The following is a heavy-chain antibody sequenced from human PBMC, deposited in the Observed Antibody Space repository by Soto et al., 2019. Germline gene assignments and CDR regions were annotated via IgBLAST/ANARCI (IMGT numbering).Heavy chain of an antibody. CDR1: GGSISSGGYY. CDR3: ARGAPDSNYGRFDP. D-gene: IGHD4-4*01. CDR2: IYYSGST. J-gene: IGHJ5*02. V-gene: IGHV4-30-4*01. Sequence: QVQLQESGPGLVMPSQTLSLTCTVSGGSISSGGYYWSWIRQPPGKGLEWIGYIYYSGSTYYNPSLKSRVTISVDTSKNQFSLKLSPVTAADTGVNYCARGAPDSNYGRFDPWGQGTLVTVSS.